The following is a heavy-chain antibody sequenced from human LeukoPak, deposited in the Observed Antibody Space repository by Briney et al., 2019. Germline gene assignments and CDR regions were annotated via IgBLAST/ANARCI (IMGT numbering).Heavy chain of an antibody. J-gene: IGHJ5*02. CDR3: ARLPDITMVIGWFDP. Sequence: NSSQTLSLTCTVSGPSVRSRNDFWGWIRQPPGKGLEWIGNIYYSGATYYNPSLKSRVTISVDTSKNQLSLKLTSVTAADTAMYYCARLPDITMVIGWFDPWGQGTLVTVSS. CDR2: IYYSGAT. V-gene: IGHV4-39*01. D-gene: IGHD5-18*01. CDR1: GPSVRSRNDF.